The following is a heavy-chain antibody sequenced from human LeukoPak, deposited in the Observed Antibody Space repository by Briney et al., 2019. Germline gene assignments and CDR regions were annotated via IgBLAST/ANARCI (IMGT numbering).Heavy chain of an antibody. CDR1: GFTFSDYY. D-gene: IGHD3-3*01. Sequence: PGGSLRLSCAASGFTFSDYYMSWIRQAPGKGLEWVSYISSSGSTIYYADSVKGRFTISRDNAKNSLYLQMNSLRAEDTAVYYCARDPTYYDFWSGYYRGLGAFDIWGQGTMVTVSS. CDR3: ARDPTYYDFWSGYYRGLGAFDI. CDR2: ISSSGSTI. V-gene: IGHV3-11*01. J-gene: IGHJ3*02.